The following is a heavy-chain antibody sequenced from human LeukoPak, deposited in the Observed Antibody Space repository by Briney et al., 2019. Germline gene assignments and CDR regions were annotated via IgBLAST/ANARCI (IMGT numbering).Heavy chain of an antibody. CDR3: ARPRDGYSFYAFDT. J-gene: IGHJ3*02. CDR2: IYFSGST. V-gene: IGHV4-59*01. Sequence: PSETLSLTCTVSGGSISGYYWSWIRQPPGKGLEWIGYIYFSGSTNYNPSLKSRVTISVDTSKNQFSLKLSSVTAADTAVYYCARPRDGYSFYAFDTWGQGTMVTVSS. CDR1: GGSISGYY. D-gene: IGHD5-24*01.